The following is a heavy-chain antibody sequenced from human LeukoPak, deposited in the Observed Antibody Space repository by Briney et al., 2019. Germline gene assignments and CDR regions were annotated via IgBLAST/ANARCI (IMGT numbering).Heavy chain of an antibody. CDR1: GGTFSSYA. Sequence: SVKVSCKASGGTFSSYAISWVRQAPGQGLEWMGGIIPIFGTANYAQKFQGRVTITTDESTSTAYMELSSLRSEDTAVYYCARAFDGKGYYDSGGYYGFGAFDIWGQGTMVTVSS. J-gene: IGHJ3*02. D-gene: IGHD3-22*01. V-gene: IGHV1-69*05. CDR2: IIPIFGTA. CDR3: ARAFDGKGYYDSGGYYGFGAFDI.